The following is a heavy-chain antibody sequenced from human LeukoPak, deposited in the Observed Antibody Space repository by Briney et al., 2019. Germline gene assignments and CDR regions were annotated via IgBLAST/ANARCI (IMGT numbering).Heavy chain of an antibody. CDR3: ARVYGDYYFDY. D-gene: IGHD4-17*01. Sequence: SGTLSLTCAVYGGSFSGYYWSWIRQPPGKGLEWIGEINHSGSTNYNPSLKSRVTISVDTSKNQFSLKLSSVTAADTAVYYCARVYGDYYFDYWGQGTLVTVSS. V-gene: IGHV4-34*01. CDR2: INHSGST. CDR1: GGSFSGYY. J-gene: IGHJ4*02.